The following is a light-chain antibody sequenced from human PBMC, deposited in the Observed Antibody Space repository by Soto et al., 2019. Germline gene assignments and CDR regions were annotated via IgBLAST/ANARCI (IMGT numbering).Light chain of an antibody. Sequence: DVVMSQSQDSLAVSMGERATLNCKCSQSVRYSANNKNCLAWYQQKPGQPPKLLIYWASTRESGVPDRFSGSGSGTDFTLTISSLQAEDVAVYYCQQYLGIPRTFGQAAKV. CDR3: QQYLGIPRT. CDR2: WAS. J-gene: IGKJ1*01. V-gene: IGKV4-1*01. CDR1: QSVRYSANNKNC.